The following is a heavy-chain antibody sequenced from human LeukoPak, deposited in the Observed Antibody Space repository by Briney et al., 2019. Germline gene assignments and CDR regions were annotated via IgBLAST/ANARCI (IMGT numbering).Heavy chain of an antibody. J-gene: IGHJ4*02. V-gene: IGHV1-2*02. CDR2: TNPSTGGT. CDR1: GYTFTGSY. D-gene: IGHD2-2*01. CDR3: ARGGAFCSITTCHEFDH. Sequence: GASVKVSCKTSGYTFTGSYLHWVRQVPGQGLEWMCWTNPSTGGTKSAQQFEGRVTMTRDTSNTTGYLELRSLRLDDTATYYCARGGAFCSITTCHEFDHWGQGTLVIVSS.